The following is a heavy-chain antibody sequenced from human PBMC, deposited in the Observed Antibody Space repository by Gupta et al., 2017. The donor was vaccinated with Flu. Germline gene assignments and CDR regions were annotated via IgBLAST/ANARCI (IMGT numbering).Heavy chain of an antibody. CDR2: TENKANSYNT. V-gene: IGHV3-72*01. Sequence: EVQLVESGGGLVQPGGSLRLSCAASGFIFSDHYMDWVRQAPGQGLEWVGRTENKANSYNTEYAASVQGRFTISRDDSKNLLYLQMNSLKTADTAVYYCARELNSGRYDNYYYAMDAWGQGTTVTVSS. J-gene: IGHJ6*01. CDR3: ARELNSGRYDNYYYAMDA. D-gene: IGHD1-26*01. CDR1: GFIFSDHY.